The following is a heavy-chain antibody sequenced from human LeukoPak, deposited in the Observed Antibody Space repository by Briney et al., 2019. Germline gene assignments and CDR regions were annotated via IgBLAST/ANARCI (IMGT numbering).Heavy chain of an antibody. J-gene: IGHJ6*03. V-gene: IGHV1-2*02. CDR2: INPNSGGT. CDR3: ARGPIDYDILTGSSYYYMDV. Sequence: ASVKVSRKASGYTFTGYYMHWVRQAPGQGLEWMGWINPNSGGTNYAQKFQGRVTMTTDTSTSTAYMELRSLRSDDTAVYYCARGPIDYDILTGSSYYYMDVWGKGTTVTISS. D-gene: IGHD3-9*01. CDR1: GYTFTGYY.